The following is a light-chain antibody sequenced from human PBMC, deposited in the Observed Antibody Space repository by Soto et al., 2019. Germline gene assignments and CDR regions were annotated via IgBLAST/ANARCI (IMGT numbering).Light chain of an antibody. CDR1: RSNIGAGYD. V-gene: IGLV1-40*01. J-gene: IGLJ2*01. CDR3: QSYDISLSGVV. Sequence: QAVVTQPPSVSGAPGQRVTISCTGSRSNIGAGYDVPWYQQLPGTAPKLLIDGNSNRPSGVPDRFSGSKSGTSASLAISGLQAEDEADYYCQSYDISLSGVVFGGGTKLTVL. CDR2: GNS.